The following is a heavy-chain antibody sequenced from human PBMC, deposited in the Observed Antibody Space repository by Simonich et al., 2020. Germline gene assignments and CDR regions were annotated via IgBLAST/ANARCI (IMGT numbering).Heavy chain of an antibody. J-gene: IGHJ4*02. Sequence: EVQLVESGGGLVKPGVSLRLSCAASGFTFSSYSMNWVRQAPGKGMELVLSISSSSRYIYYADQVNGRFPSTRDNAKNSLYLQMNSLRAEETAVYYCARARGDSSSWYFDYWGQGTLVTVSS. CDR1: GFTFSSYS. CDR3: ARARGDSSSWYFDY. CDR2: ISSSSRYI. V-gene: IGHV3-21*01. D-gene: IGHD6-13*01.